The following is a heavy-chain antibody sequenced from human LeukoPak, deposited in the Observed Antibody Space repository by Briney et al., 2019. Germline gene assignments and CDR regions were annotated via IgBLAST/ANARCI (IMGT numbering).Heavy chain of an antibody. V-gene: IGHV3-21*01. CDR3: AREVAAAGFDY. J-gene: IGHJ4*02. CDR1: GFTFSSYA. D-gene: IGHD6-13*01. Sequence: GGSLRLSCAAAGFTFSSYAVHWVRQAPGKGLEWVSSISSSSSYIYYADSVKGRFTISRDNAKNSLYLQMNSLRAEDTAVYYCAREVAAAGFDYWGQGTLVTVSS. CDR2: ISSSSSYI.